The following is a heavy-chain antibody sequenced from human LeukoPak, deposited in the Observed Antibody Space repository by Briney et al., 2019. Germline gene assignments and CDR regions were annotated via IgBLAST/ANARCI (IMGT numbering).Heavy chain of an antibody. CDR2: INPKNGGS. D-gene: IGHD3-10*01. CDR1: GYTFTGYY. Sequence: ASVKVSCKASGYTFTGYYMHWVRQAPGQGLEWVGWINPKNGGSNYAQKLQGRVTMTTDTSTSTAYMELRGLRSDDTAVYYCARDGAVLLWFGELLYPDYWGQGTLVTVSS. V-gene: IGHV1-2*02. CDR3: ARDGAVLLWFGELLYPDY. J-gene: IGHJ4*02.